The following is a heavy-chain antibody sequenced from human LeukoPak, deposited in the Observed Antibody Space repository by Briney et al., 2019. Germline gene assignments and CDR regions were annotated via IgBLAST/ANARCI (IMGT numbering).Heavy chain of an antibody. CDR1: GYSFTSYW. D-gene: IGHD5-18*01. V-gene: IGHV5-51*01. CDR3: ARPKTLGGYNYEFEF. J-gene: IGHJ5*01. Sequence: ESLKISCKGSGYSFTSYWIAWVRQMPGKGLEWMGIIYPVDSDTRYSPSFQGQVTISADKSISTAYLQWSSLKASDTAIYYCARPKTLGGYNYEFEFWGQGTLVTVSS. CDR2: IYPVDSDT.